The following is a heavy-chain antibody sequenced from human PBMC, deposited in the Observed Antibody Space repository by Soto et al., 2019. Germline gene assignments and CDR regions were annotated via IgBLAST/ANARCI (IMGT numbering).Heavy chain of an antibody. CDR2: IYWNDDK. J-gene: IGHJ6*02. Sequence: SGPTLVNPTQTLTLTCTFSGFSLSTSGVGVGWIRQPPGKALEWLALIYWNDDKRYSPSLKSRLTITKDTSKNQVVLTMTNMDPFDTASYYCAHRPSYDFWSGYYTLDVWGQGTTVTVSS. CDR3: AHRPSYDFWSGYYTLDV. V-gene: IGHV2-5*01. D-gene: IGHD3-3*01. CDR1: GFSLSTSGVG.